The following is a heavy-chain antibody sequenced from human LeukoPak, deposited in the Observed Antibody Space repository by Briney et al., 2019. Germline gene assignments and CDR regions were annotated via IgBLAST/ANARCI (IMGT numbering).Heavy chain of an antibody. J-gene: IGHJ5*02. CDR1: GGSISSSSYY. Sequence: SETLSLTCTVSGGSISSSSYYWGWIRQPPGKGLEWIGSIYYSGSTYYNPSLKSRVTISVDTSKNQFPLKLSSVTAADTAVYYCASLTTGYCSSTSCQKNWFDPWGQGTLVTVSS. D-gene: IGHD2-2*01. CDR2: IYYSGST. CDR3: ASLTTGYCSSTSCQKNWFDP. V-gene: IGHV4-39*01.